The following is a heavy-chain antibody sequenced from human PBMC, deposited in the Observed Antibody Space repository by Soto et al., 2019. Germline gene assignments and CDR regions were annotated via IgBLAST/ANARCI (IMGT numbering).Heavy chain of an antibody. V-gene: IGHV3-23*01. D-gene: IGHD4-4*01. J-gene: IGHJ6*02. CDR1: GFTFSSYA. Sequence: GGSLRLSCAASGFTFSSYAMSWVRQAPGKGLEWVSAISGSGGSTYYADSVKGRFTISRDNSKNTLYLKMNSLRAEDTAVYYGTTMNSNYGDYYYYYGMDVWGQGTTVTVSS. CDR3: TTMNSNYGDYYYYYGMDV. CDR2: ISGSGGST.